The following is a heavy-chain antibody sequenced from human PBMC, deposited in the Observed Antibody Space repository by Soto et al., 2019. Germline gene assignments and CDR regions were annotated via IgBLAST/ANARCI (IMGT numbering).Heavy chain of an antibody. Sequence: QVQLVQSGTEVKKPGSSVKVSCKASGGTLSNNAISWVRQAPGQGLEWMGGIILLSATTNYAQKFQGRVTITVDRSTSTAYMELTSLTSEDTAVYYCARGCDDRGIVVVPAANPWYYGTDVWGQGTTVTVSS. CDR1: GGTLSNNA. CDR3: ARGCDDRGIVVVPAANPWYYGTDV. V-gene: IGHV1-69*06. CDR2: IILLSATT. J-gene: IGHJ6*02. D-gene: IGHD2-2*01.